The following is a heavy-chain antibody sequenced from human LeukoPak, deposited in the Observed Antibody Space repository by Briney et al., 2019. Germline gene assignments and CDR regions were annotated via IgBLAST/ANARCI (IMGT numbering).Heavy chain of an antibody. CDR1: GGSISSGSYY. CDR2: IYTSGST. CDR3: AREASIAAAGLNWFDP. V-gene: IGHV4-61*02. D-gene: IGHD6-13*01. Sequence: SETLSLTCTVSGGSISSGSYYWSWIRQPAGKGLERIGRIYTSGSTNYNPSLKSRVTISVDTSKNQFSLKLSSVTAADTAVYYCAREASIAAAGLNWFDPWGQGTLVTVSS. J-gene: IGHJ5*02.